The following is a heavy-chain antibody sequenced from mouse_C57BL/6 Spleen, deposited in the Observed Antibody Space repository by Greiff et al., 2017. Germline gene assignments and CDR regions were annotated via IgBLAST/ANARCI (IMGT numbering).Heavy chain of an antibody. V-gene: IGHV14-4*01. CDR2: IDPENGDT. D-gene: IGHD1-3*01. CDR3: TTMYNSKYFDV. J-gene: IGHJ1*03. CDR1: GYTFTSYC. Sequence: EVQLQQPGAELVMPGASVKLSCKASGYTFTSYCMHWVKQRPGQGLEWIGAIDPENGDTVYASKFQGKATISADTSSNTAYLQLSSLTSEDTDVYYCTTMYNSKYFDVWGKGTTVTVSS.